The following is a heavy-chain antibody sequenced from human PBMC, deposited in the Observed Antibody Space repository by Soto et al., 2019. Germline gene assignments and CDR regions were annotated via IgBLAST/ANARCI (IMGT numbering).Heavy chain of an antibody. V-gene: IGHV4-30-4*01. CDR1: GVPISGSDYH. CDR2: IFPTGAT. D-gene: IGHD5-18*01. Sequence: QVQLEESGPGLVKPSQTLSLMCTVSGVPISGSDYHWSWIRQSPGKGLEWIGYIFPTGATHYNSSLGSRITMSVDPSKSQFSLRLTAVTAADTAVYFCARGSAAKRYFDLWGRGTLVTVSS. CDR3: ARGSAAKRYFDL. J-gene: IGHJ2*01.